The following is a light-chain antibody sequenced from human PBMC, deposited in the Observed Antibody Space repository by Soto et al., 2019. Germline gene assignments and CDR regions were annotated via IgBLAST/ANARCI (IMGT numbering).Light chain of an antibody. CDR2: GST. J-gene: IGLJ1*01. Sequence: QSVLSQPPSVSGAPGQRVTISCTGSSSNIGAGYDAHWFQQVPGTAPKLLIYGSTNRPSGVPDRFSGSKSGTSASLAITGLQAEDEADYSCQSYDSTLGGNYVFGIWPKDALL. CDR3: QSYDSTLGGNYV. CDR1: SSNIGAGYD. V-gene: IGLV1-40*01.